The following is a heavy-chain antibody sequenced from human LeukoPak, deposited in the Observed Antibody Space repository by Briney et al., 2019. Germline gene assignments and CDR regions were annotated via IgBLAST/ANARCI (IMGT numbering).Heavy chain of an antibody. CDR3: TIGVVIMPEL. Sequence: GGSLRLSCAASGFSFSNAWLSWVRQTPGKGLEWVGRRKSKTDGGTKDYAAPVKGKFTISRDDSKNTLYLQRNSLKTEDTAVYYCTIGVVIMPELWGQGTLVTVSS. V-gene: IGHV3-15*01. D-gene: IGHD3-3*01. CDR1: GFSFSNAW. J-gene: IGHJ4*02. CDR2: RKSKTDGGTK.